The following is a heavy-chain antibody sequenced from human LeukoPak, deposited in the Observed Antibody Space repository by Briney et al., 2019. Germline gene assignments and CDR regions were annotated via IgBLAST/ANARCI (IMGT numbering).Heavy chain of an antibody. Sequence: SVKVSCKASRGTFSSYAISWVRQAPGQGLEWMGGIIPIFGTANYAQKFQGRVTITADESTSTAYMELSSLRSEDTAVYYCARDPWAGTRYTSQNWFDPWGQGTLVTVSS. CDR1: RGTFSSYA. J-gene: IGHJ5*02. CDR2: IIPIFGTA. D-gene: IGHD1-7*01. CDR3: ARDPWAGTRYTSQNWFDP. V-gene: IGHV1-69*13.